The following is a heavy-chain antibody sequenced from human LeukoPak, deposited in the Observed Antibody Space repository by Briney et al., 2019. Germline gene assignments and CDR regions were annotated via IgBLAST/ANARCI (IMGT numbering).Heavy chain of an antibody. Sequence: GGSLRLSCAASGFTFRNSWMSWVRQAPGKGLEWVAKIKQEGTEKNYVDSVKGRFTISRDNARNSLYLQMNSLRAEDTAVYYCARDGGGPLDWGQGTLVTVS. V-gene: IGHV3-7*01. CDR3: ARDGGGPLD. D-gene: IGHD3-10*01. CDR1: GFTFRNSW. CDR2: IKQEGTEK. J-gene: IGHJ4*02.